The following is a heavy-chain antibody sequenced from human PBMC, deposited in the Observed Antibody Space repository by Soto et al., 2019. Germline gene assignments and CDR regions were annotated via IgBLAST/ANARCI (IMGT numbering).Heavy chain of an antibody. CDR3: ARDGVGATTFYGYFDY. V-gene: IGHV3-33*01. CDR1: GFRFSGFG. Sequence: QVQLVESGGGVVQPGRSLRLSCAASGFRFSGFGMHWVRQAPGKGLEWVAILRYDGSNKYYADSVKGRFTISRDNSQNTLYLLMDSLRVEDTAVYYCARDGVGATTFYGYFDYWGQGILVTVSS. D-gene: IGHD1-26*01. J-gene: IGHJ4*02. CDR2: LRYDGSNK.